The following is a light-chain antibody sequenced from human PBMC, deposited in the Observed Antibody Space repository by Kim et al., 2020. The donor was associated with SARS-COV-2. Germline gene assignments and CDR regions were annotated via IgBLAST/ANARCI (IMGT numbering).Light chain of an antibody. CDR3: CSFAGTYTWV. V-gene: IGLV2-11*03. CDR2: DVN. Sequence: GQSVTMSCAGTSSDVDAYNYVSWYQQHPDKAPKLMICDVNRRPSEVPDRFSGSKSGNTASLTISGLQTEDEADYYCCSFAGTYTWVFGGGTQLTVL. J-gene: IGLJ3*02. CDR1: SSDVDAYNY.